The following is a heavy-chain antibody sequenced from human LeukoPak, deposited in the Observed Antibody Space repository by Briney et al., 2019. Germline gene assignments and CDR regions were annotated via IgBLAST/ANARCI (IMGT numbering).Heavy chain of an antibody. CDR2: INHSGST. J-gene: IGHJ1*01. CDR3: ARGHSPVTTKVSYFQH. Sequence: SETLSLTCTVSGGSISSNSYYWSWIRQPPGKGLEWIGEINHSGSTNYNPSLKSRVTILVDTSKNQFSLKLSSVTAADTAVYYCARGHSPVTTKVSYFQHWGQGTLVTVSS. CDR1: GGSISSNSYY. D-gene: IGHD4-17*01. V-gene: IGHV4-39*07.